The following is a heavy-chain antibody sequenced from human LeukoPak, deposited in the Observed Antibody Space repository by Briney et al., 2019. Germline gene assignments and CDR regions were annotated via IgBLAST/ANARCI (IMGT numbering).Heavy chain of an antibody. CDR3: ARGGSGWYGGLYYYYYYMDV. J-gene: IGHJ6*03. CDR2: IYTSGST. V-gene: IGHV4-4*07. D-gene: IGHD6-19*01. Sequence: SETLSLTCTVSGGSISSYYWSWIRQPAGKGLEWIGRIYTSGSTNYNPSLKSRVTMSVDTSKNQFSLKLSSVTAADTAVYYCARGGSGWYGGLYYYYYYMDVWGKGTTATVSS. CDR1: GGSISSYY.